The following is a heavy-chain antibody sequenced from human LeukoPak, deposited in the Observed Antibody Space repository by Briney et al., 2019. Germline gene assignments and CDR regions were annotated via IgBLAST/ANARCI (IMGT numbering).Heavy chain of an antibody. CDR3: ARVWGSGRGYYYYMDV. J-gene: IGHJ6*03. D-gene: IGHD3-10*01. CDR1: GYTFTGYY. V-gene: IGHV1-8*02. Sequence: ASVKVSCKASGYTFTGYYMHWVRQAPGQGLEWMGWMNPNNGNSGYPQKFQGRVTMTRDTSIRTAYMELSSLTSEDTAVYYCARVWGSGRGYYYYMDVWGKGTTVTISS. CDR2: MNPNNGNS.